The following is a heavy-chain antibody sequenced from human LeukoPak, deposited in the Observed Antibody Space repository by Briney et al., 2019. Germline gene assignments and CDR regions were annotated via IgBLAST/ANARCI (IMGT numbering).Heavy chain of an antibody. V-gene: IGHV3-23*01. CDR2: ISGSGGST. J-gene: IGHJ1*01. Sequence: GGSLRLSCAASGFTFSSYAMSWVRQAPGKGLERVSAISGSGGSTYYADSVKGRFTISRDNSKNTLYLQMNSLRAEDTAVYYCATQTTVTTEYFQHWGQGTLVTVSS. CDR3: ATQTTVTTEYFQH. CDR1: GFTFSSYA. D-gene: IGHD4-17*01.